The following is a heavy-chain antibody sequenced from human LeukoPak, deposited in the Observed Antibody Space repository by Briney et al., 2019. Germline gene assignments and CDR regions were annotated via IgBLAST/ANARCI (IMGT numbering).Heavy chain of an antibody. Sequence: ASVKVSCRASGYTFTSYGISWVRQAPGQGLEWMGWISAYNGNTNYAQKLQGRVTMTTDTSTSTAYMELRSLRSDDTAVYYCASLVMECSSTSCYRWFDPWGQGTLVTVSS. D-gene: IGHD2-2*01. CDR3: ASLVMECSSTSCYRWFDP. CDR2: ISAYNGNT. J-gene: IGHJ5*02. V-gene: IGHV1-18*01. CDR1: GYTFTSYG.